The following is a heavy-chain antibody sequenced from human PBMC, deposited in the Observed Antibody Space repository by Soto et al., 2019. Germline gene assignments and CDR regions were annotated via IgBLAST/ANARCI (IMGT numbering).Heavy chain of an antibody. D-gene: IGHD6-13*01. CDR3: ARDRVAAAGHYYYYGMDV. Sequence: QVQLVQSGAEVKKPGSSVKVSCKASGGTFSSYAISWVRQAPGQGLEWMGGIIPIFGTANYAQKFQGRVTITADESTSTAYMELSSLRSEDKAVYYCARDRVAAAGHYYYYGMDVWGQGTTVTVSS. V-gene: IGHV1-69*12. CDR2: IIPIFGTA. J-gene: IGHJ6*02. CDR1: GGTFSSYA.